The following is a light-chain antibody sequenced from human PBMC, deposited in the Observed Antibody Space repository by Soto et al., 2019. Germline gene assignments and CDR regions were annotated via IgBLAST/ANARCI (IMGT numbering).Light chain of an antibody. CDR1: SSDVGGYNY. J-gene: IGLJ2*01. Sequence: QSALTQPASVSGSPGQSITISCTGTSSDVGGYNYVSWYQQPPGKAPKLMIYDVSNWPSGVSIRFSGSKSGNTASLTISGLQAEDEADYYCSSYTSSSTLVFGGGTKLTVL. V-gene: IGLV2-14*01. CDR2: DVS. CDR3: SSYTSSSTLV.